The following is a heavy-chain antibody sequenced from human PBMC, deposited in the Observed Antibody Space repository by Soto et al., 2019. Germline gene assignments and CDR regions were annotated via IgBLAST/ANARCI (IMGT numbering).Heavy chain of an antibody. Sequence: QVQLQESGPGMVKPSQTLSLTCTVSGGSISSGDYYWSWIRQPPGKGLEWIGYIYYSGSTYYKPSLKSRVTILVDTSKNQFSLKLSSVTAADTAVYYCASVYCSGGSCYWGGNWFDPWGQGTLVTVSS. CDR3: ASVYCSGGSCYWGGNWFDP. D-gene: IGHD2-15*01. CDR2: IYYSGST. CDR1: GGSISSGDYY. J-gene: IGHJ5*02. V-gene: IGHV4-30-4*01.